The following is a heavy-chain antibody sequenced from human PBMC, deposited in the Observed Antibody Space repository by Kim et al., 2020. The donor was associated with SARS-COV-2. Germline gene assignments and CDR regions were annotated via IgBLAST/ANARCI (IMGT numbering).Heavy chain of an antibody. J-gene: IGHJ6*02. Sequence: YAASLRGRFTIPRDESTNTANQKMNSLNTEDEAVYYCARLVVTNGYYGLDVWGQGTTVTVSS. D-gene: IGHD2-8*01. CDR3: ARLVVTNGYYGLDV. V-gene: IGHV3-73*01.